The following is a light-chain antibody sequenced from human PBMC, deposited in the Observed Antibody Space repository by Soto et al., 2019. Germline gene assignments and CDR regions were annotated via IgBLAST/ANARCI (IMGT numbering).Light chain of an antibody. J-gene: IGKJ4*01. CDR2: ATS. Sequence: DIQMTQSPSTLSASVGDRVTITCRTSQNIRSYLNWYQQRPGKAPKLLIYATSSLQSGVPSRFSGSGSGTDFTLIISSLEPEDFAVYYCQQRSNWPRGLTFGGGTKVDIK. CDR1: QNIRSY. V-gene: IGKV1-39*01. CDR3: QQRSNWPRGLT.